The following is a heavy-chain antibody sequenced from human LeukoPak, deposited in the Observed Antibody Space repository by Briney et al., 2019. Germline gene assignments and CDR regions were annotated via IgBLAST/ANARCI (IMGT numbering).Heavy chain of an antibody. CDR2: ISWNSGSI. CDR1: GFTFDDSA. D-gene: IGHD2-8*02. CDR3: AKDEFVASDFTGAFDI. Sequence: GGSLRLSFAASGFTFDDSAMHWVRQAPGKGLEWVSGISWNSGSIDYADSVKGRFTISRDNAKNSLYLQMNSLRAEDMALYYCAKDEFVASDFTGAFDIWGQGTMVTVSS. V-gene: IGHV3-9*03. J-gene: IGHJ3*02.